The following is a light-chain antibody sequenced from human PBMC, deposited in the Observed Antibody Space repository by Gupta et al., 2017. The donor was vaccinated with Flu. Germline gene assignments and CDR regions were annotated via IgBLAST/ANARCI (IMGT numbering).Light chain of an antibody. V-gene: IGKV1-39*01. CDR3: QQSFSTPLT. Sequence: DIQMTQSPSSLSASVGDRVTITCRASQSITNYFNWYQQKPGKAPNLLIFGASTLRTGVPARFSGGGSGRDFTLTISSLHPDDVAIYYCQQSFSTPLTFGGGTKV. CDR2: GAS. J-gene: IGKJ4*01. CDR1: QSITNY.